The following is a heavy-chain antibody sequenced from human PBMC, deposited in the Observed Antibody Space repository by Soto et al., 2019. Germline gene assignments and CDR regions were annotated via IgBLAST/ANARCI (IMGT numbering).Heavy chain of an antibody. D-gene: IGHD4-17*01. Sequence: ASVKVSCKASGYTFTSYGISWVRQAPGQGLEWMGWISAYNGNTNYAQKLQGRVTMTTDTSTGTAYMELRSLRSDDTAVYYCARVPKVYGDYVAHYYYMDVWGKGTTVTVSS. J-gene: IGHJ6*03. CDR1: GYTFTSYG. CDR3: ARVPKVYGDYVAHYYYMDV. CDR2: ISAYNGNT. V-gene: IGHV1-18*01.